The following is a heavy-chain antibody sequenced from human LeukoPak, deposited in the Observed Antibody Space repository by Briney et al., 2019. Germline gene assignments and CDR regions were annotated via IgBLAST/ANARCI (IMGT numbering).Heavy chain of an antibody. CDR2: INHSGST. D-gene: IGHD3-10*01. V-gene: IGHV4-34*01. Sequence: SETLSLTCAVYGGSFSGYYWSWIRQPPGKGLEWIGEINHSGSTNYNPSLKSRVTISVDTSKNQFSLKLSSVTAADTAVYYRASSTYYYGSGSFFDYWGQGTLVTVSS. CDR3: ASSTYYYGSGSFFDY. J-gene: IGHJ4*02. CDR1: GGSFSGYY.